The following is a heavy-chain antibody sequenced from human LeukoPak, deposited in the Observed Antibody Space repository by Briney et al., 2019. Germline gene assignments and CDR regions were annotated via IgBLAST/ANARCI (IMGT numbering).Heavy chain of an antibody. CDR1: GFTFSSYG. CDR2: ISYDGSNK. Sequence: QPGGSLRLSCAATGFTFSSYGTHWVRQAPGKGLERAAVISYDGSNKYYADSVKGRFTISRDNSKDTLYLQMNSLRAEDTAVYYCAKQMDHVHSSSWWWGFDYWGQGTLVTVSS. D-gene: IGHD6-13*01. J-gene: IGHJ4*02. CDR3: AKQMDHVHSSSWWWGFDY. V-gene: IGHV3-30*18.